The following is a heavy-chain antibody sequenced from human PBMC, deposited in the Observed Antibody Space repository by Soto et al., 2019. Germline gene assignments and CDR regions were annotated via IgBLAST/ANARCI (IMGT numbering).Heavy chain of an antibody. CDR2: ISAYNGNT. D-gene: IGHD6-19*01. Sequence: ASVKVSCKASGYTFTSYGISWVRQAPGQGLEWMGWISAYNGNTNYAQKLQGRVTMTTDASTSTAYMELRSLRSDGTAVYYCARDQEQRYSSAWWPFDYWGQGTLVTVSS. CDR3: ARDQEQRYSSAWWPFDY. V-gene: IGHV1-18*01. J-gene: IGHJ4*02. CDR1: GYTFTSYG.